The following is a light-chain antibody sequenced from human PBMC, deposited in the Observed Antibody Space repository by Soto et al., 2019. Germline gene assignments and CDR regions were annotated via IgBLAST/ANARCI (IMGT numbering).Light chain of an antibody. CDR2: DVT. CDR3: SSYTSSNTEV. CDR1: SSDVGGYNY. V-gene: IGLV2-14*03. J-gene: IGLJ1*01. Sequence: QSVLTQPASVSGSPGQSIAISCTGSSSDVGGYNYVSWYQQHPGKAPKLVIEDVTDRPSGVPDRFSASKSGNTASLTISGLQAEDEADYYCSSYTSSNTEVFGTGTKVTVL.